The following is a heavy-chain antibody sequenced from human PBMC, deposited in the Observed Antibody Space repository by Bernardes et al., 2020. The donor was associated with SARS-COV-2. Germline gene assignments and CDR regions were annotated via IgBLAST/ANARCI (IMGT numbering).Heavy chain of an antibody. J-gene: IGHJ3*02. D-gene: IGHD3-22*01. CDR1: GGSVRSGSYY. Sequence: SETLSLTCTVSGGSVRSGSYYWSWIRQPPGKGLEWIGYIYYSGSTNYNPSLKSRVTISVDTSKNQFSLKLSSVTAADTAVYYCARDHYYDRTDAFDIWGQGTMVTVSS. CDR2: IYYSGST. CDR3: ARDHYYDRTDAFDI. V-gene: IGHV4-61*01.